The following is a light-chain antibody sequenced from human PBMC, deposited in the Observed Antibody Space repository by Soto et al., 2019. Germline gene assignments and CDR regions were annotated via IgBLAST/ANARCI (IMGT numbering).Light chain of an antibody. V-gene: IGKV1-5*01. CDR3: QQYNSYS. Sequence: DIQMTQSPSSLSVSVGDRVTITCRASQSIGGFLNWYQQKPGTAPKLLIYHASILETAVPSRFSGNGSGTEFTLTISSLQPGDFATYYCQQYNSYSFGQGSRVEIK. CDR2: HAS. CDR1: QSIGGF. J-gene: IGKJ1*01.